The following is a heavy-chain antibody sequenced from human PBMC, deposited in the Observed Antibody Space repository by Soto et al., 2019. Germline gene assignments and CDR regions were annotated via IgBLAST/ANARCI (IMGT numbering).Heavy chain of an antibody. CDR1: GGTFSSYA. CDR3: ARDRKPYYYDSSGYYLSDWYFDL. D-gene: IGHD3-22*01. J-gene: IGHJ2*01. Sequence: QVQLVQSGAEVKKPGSSVKVSCKASGGTFSSYAISWVRQAPGQGLEWMGGIIPIFGTANYAQKFQGRVTITADESTSTAYMKLSSLRSEDTAVYYCARDRKPYYYDSSGYYLSDWYFDLWGRGTLVTVSS. CDR2: IIPIFGTA. V-gene: IGHV1-69*01.